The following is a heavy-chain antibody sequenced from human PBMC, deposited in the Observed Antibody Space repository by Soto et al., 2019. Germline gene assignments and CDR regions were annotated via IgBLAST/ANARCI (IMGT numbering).Heavy chain of an antibody. V-gene: IGHV1-69*01. CDR2: IIPIFGTA. D-gene: IGHD2-15*01. CDR1: GGTFSRHA. Sequence: QVQLVQSGAEVRKPGSSVKVSCKASGGTFSRHAISWVRQAPGQGLEWMGGIIPIFGTANHAQKFQGRVTIIADESTSTVYIDLSSLRSEDTAVYYCARDCSGGPPGYFDNWGQGALLTVSS. J-gene: IGHJ4*02. CDR3: ARDCSGGPPGYFDN.